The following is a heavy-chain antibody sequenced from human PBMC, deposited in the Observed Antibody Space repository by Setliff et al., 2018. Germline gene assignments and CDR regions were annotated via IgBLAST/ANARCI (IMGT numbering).Heavy chain of an antibody. D-gene: IGHD2-15*01. CDR3: ARDCRYCSGGSPYWYFDL. CDR1: GFTFSSYW. V-gene: IGHV3-20*01. J-gene: IGHJ2*01. Sequence: GGSLRLSCAASGFTFSSYWMSWVRQAPGKGLEWVSGINWNGGSTGYADSVKGRFTISRDNAKNSLYLQMNSLRAEDTALYHCARDCRYCSGGSPYWYFDLWGRGILVTVSS. CDR2: INWNGGST.